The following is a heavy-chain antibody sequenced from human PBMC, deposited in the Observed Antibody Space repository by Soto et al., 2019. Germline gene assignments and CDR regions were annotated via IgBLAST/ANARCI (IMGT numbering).Heavy chain of an antibody. J-gene: IGHJ5*02. Sequence: ASVKVSCKASGGTFGSDTITWVRQAPGQGLEWVGRIIPIFGTTNYAQNLQGRVTISADKSTLTSYMELHSLTSDDTALYYCARDRTDSGYYTNWLDPWGQGTQVTVSS. CDR2: IIPIFGTT. D-gene: IGHD3-22*01. CDR3: ARDRTDSGYYTNWLDP. V-gene: IGHV1-69*08. CDR1: GGTFGSDT.